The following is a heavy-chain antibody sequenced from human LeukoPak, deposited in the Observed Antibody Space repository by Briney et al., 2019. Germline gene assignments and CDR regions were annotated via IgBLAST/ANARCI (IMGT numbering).Heavy chain of an antibody. V-gene: IGHV3-74*01. J-gene: IGHJ4*02. D-gene: IGHD6-19*01. CDR2: INSDGINT. CDR1: GFTFSNYW. CDR3: AKEGSSGWHFDY. Sequence: GGSLRLSCAASGFTFSNYWMHWVRQAPGKGLVWVSRINSDGINTSYADSVKGRFTISRDNSKNTLYLQMNSLRAEDTAVYYCAKEGSSGWHFDYWGQGTLVPVSS.